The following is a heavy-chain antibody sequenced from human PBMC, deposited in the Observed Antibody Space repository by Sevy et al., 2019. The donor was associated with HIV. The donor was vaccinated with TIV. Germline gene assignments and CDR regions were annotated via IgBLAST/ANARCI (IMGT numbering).Heavy chain of an antibody. J-gene: IGHJ6*02. V-gene: IGHV1-18*01. CDR3: AREGYYYRSGTYRPPNYSGMDV. Sequence: ASVKVSCKASGYTFSSYGISWVRQAPGQGLEWMGWISDYNGYTNYAHKFQGRVTMSTETSTRTAYMELRSLRSDDTAVYFCAREGYYYRSGTYRPPNYSGMDVWGQGTAVTVSS. CDR1: GYTFSSYG. D-gene: IGHD3-10*01. CDR2: ISDYNGYT.